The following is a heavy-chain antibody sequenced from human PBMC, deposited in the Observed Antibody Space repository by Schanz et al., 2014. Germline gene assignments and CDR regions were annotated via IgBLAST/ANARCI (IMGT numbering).Heavy chain of an antibody. J-gene: IGHJ4*02. CDR2: IQNDGSNY. V-gene: IGHV3-30*02. Sequence: QVQLVESGGGVVQPGGSLRLSCAASGFTFSSFGMHWVRQAPGKGLEWVAFIQNDGSNYYHADSVKGRFTISRDNSKNTLYLQINSLRTEDTAVFDCAKGLGTRSNNFDYWGQGTLVTVSS. D-gene: IGHD6-13*01. CDR1: GFTFSSFG. CDR3: AKGLGTRSNNFDY.